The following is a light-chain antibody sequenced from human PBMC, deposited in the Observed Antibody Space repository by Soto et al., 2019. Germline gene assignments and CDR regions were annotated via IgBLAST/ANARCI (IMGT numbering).Light chain of an antibody. CDR3: QEYLQWPPGM. CDR2: ETS. V-gene: IGKV3-15*01. CDR1: QFVSSR. J-gene: IGKJ1*01. Sequence: EIVATQCPATLSGSRGERVTLSCRASQFVSSRLAWYQQRPGQVPRLXLYETSTRAPGISARFSGSGSGTELTLTISTLQSEDFAVYYCQEYLQWPPGMFGQGTKVDIK.